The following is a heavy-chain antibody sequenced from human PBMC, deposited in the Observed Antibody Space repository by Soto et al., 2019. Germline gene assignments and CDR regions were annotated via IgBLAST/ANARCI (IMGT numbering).Heavy chain of an antibody. V-gene: IGHV4-4*07. D-gene: IGHD2-2*01. Sequence: QVQLQESGPGLVKPSETLSLTCTVSGGSISSYYWSWIRQPAGKGLEWIGRIYTSGSTNYNPSLKSRVTMSVDTSKNQFSLKLSSVTAADTAVYYCARLATPAHCSSTSCYGWFDPWGQGTLVTVSS. J-gene: IGHJ5*02. CDR2: IYTSGST. CDR3: ARLATPAHCSSTSCYGWFDP. CDR1: GGSISSYY.